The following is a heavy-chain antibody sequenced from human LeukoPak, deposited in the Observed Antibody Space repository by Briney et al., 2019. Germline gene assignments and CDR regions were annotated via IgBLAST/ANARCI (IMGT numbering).Heavy chain of an antibody. J-gene: IGHJ6*03. CDR2: INHSGST. D-gene: IGHD5-12*01. V-gene: IGHV4-34*01. CDR1: GFTFSDYY. CDR3: ARLRGGYSGYVRVDYYYYMDV. Sequence: GSLRLSCAASGFTFSDYYMSWIRQAPGKGLEWIGEINHSGSTNYNPSLKSRVTISVDTSKNQFSLKLSSVTAATTAVYYCARLRGGYSGYVRVDYYYYMDVWGKGTTVTISS.